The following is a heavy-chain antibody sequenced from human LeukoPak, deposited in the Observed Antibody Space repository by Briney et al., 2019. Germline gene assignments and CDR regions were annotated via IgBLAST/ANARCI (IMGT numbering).Heavy chain of an antibody. CDR2: ISSSGSTI. CDR3: ARAPGYYDSSGYI. D-gene: IGHD3-22*01. V-gene: IGHV3-48*03. J-gene: IGHJ4*02. CDR1: GFTFSSYE. Sequence: GGSLRLSCAASGFTFSSYEMNWVRQAPGKGLEWVSYISSSGSTIYYADSVKGRFTISRDNAKNSLYLQMNSLRAEDTAVYYCARAPGYYDSSGYIWGQGTLVTVSS.